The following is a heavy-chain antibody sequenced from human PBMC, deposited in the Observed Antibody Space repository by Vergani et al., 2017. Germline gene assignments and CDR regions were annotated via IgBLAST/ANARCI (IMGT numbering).Heavy chain of an antibody. J-gene: IGHJ5*02. CDR2: IWYDGSNK. V-gene: IGHV3-33*01. CDR1: GFTFSSYG. D-gene: IGHD2-2*01. CDR3: ARDFSTHNWFDP. Sequence: QVQLVESGGRVVQPGRSLRLSCAASGFTFSSYGMHWVRQAPGKGLEWVAVIWYDGSNKYYADSVKGRFTISRDNSKNTLYLQMNSLRAEDTAMYYCARDFSTHNWFDPWGQGTLVTVSS.